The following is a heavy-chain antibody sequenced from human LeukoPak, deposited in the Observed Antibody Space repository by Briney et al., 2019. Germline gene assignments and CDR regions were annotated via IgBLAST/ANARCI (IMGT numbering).Heavy chain of an antibody. CDR3: ARDYSTAVYDY. J-gene: IGHJ4*02. D-gene: IGHD6-19*01. CDR1: GGSISSSSYY. CDR2: IYYSGST. Sequence: SETLSLTCTVTGGSISSSSYYWGWIRQPPGKGLEWIGSIYYSGSTYYNPSLKSRVTISVDTSKNQFSLKLSSVTAADTAVYYCARDYSTAVYDYWGQGTLVTVSS. V-gene: IGHV4-39*07.